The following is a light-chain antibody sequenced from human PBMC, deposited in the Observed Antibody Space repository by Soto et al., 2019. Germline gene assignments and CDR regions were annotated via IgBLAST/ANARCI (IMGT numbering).Light chain of an antibody. CDR2: DAS. CDR1: QGINVD. V-gene: IGKV1-13*02. CDR3: LQFNSYPFT. Sequence: IQLTQSPSSLSASVGDRVTITCRASQGINVDLAGYQQKPRKAPILLIYDASTLESGVPPRFSGSGFGTDFTLTISSLQAEDLATYFCLQFNSYPFTFGQGTRLEIK. J-gene: IGKJ5*01.